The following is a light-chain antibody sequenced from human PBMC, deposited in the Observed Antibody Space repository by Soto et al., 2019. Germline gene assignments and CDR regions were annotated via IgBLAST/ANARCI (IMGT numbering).Light chain of an antibody. CDR3: QQYSNWPLT. Sequence: DMVVTQSPATLSFSPGERATLSCRASQSVSSCLAWYQQKPGQAPRLLIYDASNRATGIPARFSGSGSGTDFTLTVSNLESEDFAVYYCQQYSNWPLTFGGGTKVDIK. J-gene: IGKJ4*02. CDR2: DAS. V-gene: IGKV3-11*01. CDR1: QSVSSC.